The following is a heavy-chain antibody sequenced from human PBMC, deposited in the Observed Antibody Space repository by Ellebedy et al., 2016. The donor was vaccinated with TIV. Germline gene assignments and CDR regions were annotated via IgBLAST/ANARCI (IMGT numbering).Heavy chain of an antibody. Sequence: SETLSLXCTVSGGSVSSGSYYWSWIRQPPGKGLEWIGYIYYSGSTNYNPSLKSRVTISVDTSKNQFSLKLSSVTAADTAVYYCARGTQRWSYFGNCGAFDIWGQGTMVTVSS. J-gene: IGHJ3*02. CDR1: GGSVSSGSYY. D-gene: IGHD1-26*01. V-gene: IGHV4-61*01. CDR3: ARGTQRWSYFGNCGAFDI. CDR2: IYYSGST.